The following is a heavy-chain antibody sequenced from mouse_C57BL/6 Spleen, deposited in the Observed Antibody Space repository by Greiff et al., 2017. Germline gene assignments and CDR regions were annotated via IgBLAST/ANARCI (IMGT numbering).Heavy chain of an antibody. CDR1: GFTFSDYG. CDR3: ARPYYGSTSWCAY. V-gene: IGHV5-17*01. Sequence: EVKLVESGRGLVKPGGSLKLSCAASGFTFSDYGMHWVRQAPEKGLEWVAYISSGSSTIYYAHTVKGRFTFSSDNAKNTLFLQMTSLSSEDTAMYYCARPYYGSTSWCAYWGQGTLVTVSA. CDR2: ISSGSSTI. J-gene: IGHJ3*01. D-gene: IGHD1-1*01.